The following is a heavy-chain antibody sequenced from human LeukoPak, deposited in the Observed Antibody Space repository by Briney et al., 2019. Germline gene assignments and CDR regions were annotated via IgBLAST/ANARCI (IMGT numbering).Heavy chain of an antibody. J-gene: IGHJ4*02. Sequence: GGSLRLSCVASGFTFSSYAMSWARQAPGKGLEWVSAISGSGGSTYYADSVKGRFTISRDNSKNTLYLQMNSLRAEDTAVYYCAKDRDYGDSDYWGQGTLVTVSS. D-gene: IGHD4-17*01. V-gene: IGHV3-23*01. CDR2: ISGSGGST. CDR3: AKDRDYGDSDY. CDR1: GFTFSSYA.